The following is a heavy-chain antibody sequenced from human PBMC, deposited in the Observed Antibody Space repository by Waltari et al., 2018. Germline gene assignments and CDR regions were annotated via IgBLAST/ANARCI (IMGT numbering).Heavy chain of an antibody. CDR3: AKAPIAARPYYFDY. D-gene: IGHD6-6*01. CDR1: GFTFSSYA. CDR2: IYSGGSTT. V-gene: IGHV3-23*03. Sequence: EAQLLESGGTLVQSGGSLRLSCAASGFTFSSYAMSWVRQAPGKGLEWVSIIYSGGSTTYYADSVKGRFTISRDNSKSTLSLQMNSLRAEDTAVYYCAKAPIAARPYYFDYWGQGTLVTVSS. J-gene: IGHJ4*02.